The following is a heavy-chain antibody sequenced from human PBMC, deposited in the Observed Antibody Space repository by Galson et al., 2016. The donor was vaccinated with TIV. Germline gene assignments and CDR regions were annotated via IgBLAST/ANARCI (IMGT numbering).Heavy chain of an antibody. CDR3: ARDFPPGYGSSFNDY. J-gene: IGHJ4*02. CDR1: GFPFSSYW. D-gene: IGHD6-13*01. V-gene: IGHV3-7*01. CDR2: IKQDGGEK. Sequence: SLRLSYAASGFPFSSYWRSWVRQGPGKGLEWVANIKQDGGEKYYVDSVKGRFTISRDNAKNSLFLQMNSLRAEDRAVYYCARDFPPGYGSSFNDYWGQGTLVTVS.